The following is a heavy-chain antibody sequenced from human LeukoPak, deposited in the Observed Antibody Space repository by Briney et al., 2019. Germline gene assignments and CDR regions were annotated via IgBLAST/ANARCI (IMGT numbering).Heavy chain of an antibody. J-gene: IGHJ4*02. V-gene: IGHV4-61*02. Sequence: SQTLSLTCTVSGGSISSGSYYWSWIRQPAWKGLEWIGRIYTSGSTNYNPSLKSRVTISVDTSKNQFSLKLSSVTAADTAVYYCARVKYYYDSSGYYYYYFDYWGQGTLVTVFS. D-gene: IGHD3-22*01. CDR3: ARVKYYYDSSGYYYYYFDY. CDR2: IYTSGST. CDR1: GGSISSGSYY.